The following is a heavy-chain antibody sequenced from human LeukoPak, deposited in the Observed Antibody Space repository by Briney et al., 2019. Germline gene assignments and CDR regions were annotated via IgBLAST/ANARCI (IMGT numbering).Heavy chain of an antibody. D-gene: IGHD1-26*01. V-gene: IGHV3-30*04. CDR1: GFTFSSYA. CDR3: ARDGIIVGAPDAFDI. CDR2: ISYDGSNK. J-gene: IGHJ3*02. Sequence: PGGSLRLSCAASGFTFSSYAMHWVRQAPGKGLEWVAVISYDGSNKYYADSVKGRFTISRDNSKNTLYLQMNSLRAEDTAVYYCARDGIIVGAPDAFDIWGQGTMVTVSS.